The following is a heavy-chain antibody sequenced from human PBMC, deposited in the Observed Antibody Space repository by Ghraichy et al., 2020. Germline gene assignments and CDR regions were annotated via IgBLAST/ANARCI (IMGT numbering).Heavy chain of an antibody. J-gene: IGHJ6*02. CDR1: GFTFDDYT. D-gene: IGHD3-10*01. V-gene: IGHV3-43*01. CDR3: AKDWSSVWGAPGYYYGMDV. Sequence: GGSLRLSCAASGFTFDDYTMHWVRQAPGKGLEWVSLISWDGGSTYYADSVKGRFTISRDNSKNSLYLQMNSLRTEDTALYYCAKDWSSVWGAPGYYYGMDVWGQGTTVTVSS. CDR2: ISWDGGST.